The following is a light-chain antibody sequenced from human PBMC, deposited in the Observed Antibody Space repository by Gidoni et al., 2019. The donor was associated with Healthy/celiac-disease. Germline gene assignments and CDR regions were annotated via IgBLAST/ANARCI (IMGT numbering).Light chain of an antibody. Sequence: SYELTTPSSVSVSPGQTARITCSGDVLAKKYARWFQQKPGQAPVLVIYKDSERPSGIPERFSGSSSGTTVTLTISGAQVEDEADYYCSSAADNNPNWVFGGGTKLTVL. CDR1: VLAKKY. CDR3: SSAADNNPNWV. CDR2: KDS. V-gene: IGLV3-27*01. J-gene: IGLJ3*02.